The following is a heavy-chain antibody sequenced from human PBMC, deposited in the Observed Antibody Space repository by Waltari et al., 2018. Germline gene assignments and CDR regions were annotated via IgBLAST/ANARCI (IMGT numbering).Heavy chain of an antibody. CDR2: FDPEDGET. J-gene: IGHJ6*04. Sequence: QVQLVQSGAEVKKTGASVKVACKVSGYTLTELSMHVGRPATGKGLEWMGGFDPEDGETIYAQKFQGRVTMTEDTSTDTAYMELSSLRSEDTAVYYCATEYSPTLNYYGSGSVLDVWGKGTTVTISS. CDR3: ATEYSPTLNYYGSGSVLDV. CDR1: GYTLTELS. D-gene: IGHD3-10*01. V-gene: IGHV1-24*01.